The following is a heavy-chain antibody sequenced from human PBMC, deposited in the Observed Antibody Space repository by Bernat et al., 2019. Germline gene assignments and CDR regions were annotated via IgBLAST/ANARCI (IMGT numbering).Heavy chain of an antibody. J-gene: IGHJ4*02. CDR1: GFSLSTGGMG. Sequence: QITLKESGPTLVKPTQTLTLTCTFSGFSLSTGGMGVGWIRQPPGKALEWLALIYWDEDKCYSPSLRNRLTITKDTSKNQVVLIMTNMDPVDTATYYCVHGIRAARRTYYFDYWGQGILVTVSS. CDR3: VHGIRAARRTYYFDY. D-gene: IGHD6-6*01. V-gene: IGHV2-5*02. CDR2: IYWDEDK.